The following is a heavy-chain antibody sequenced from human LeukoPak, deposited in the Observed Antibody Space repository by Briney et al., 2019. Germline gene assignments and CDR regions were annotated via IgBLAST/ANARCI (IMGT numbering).Heavy chain of an antibody. CDR1: GFTFSSYA. V-gene: IGHV3-23*01. J-gene: IGHJ4*02. D-gene: IGHD6-6*01. CDR2: ISGSGGST. Sequence: PGGSLRLSCAASGFTFSSYAMSWVRQAPGKGLEWVTAISGSGGSTYYADSVKGRFTISRDNSKNTLYLQMNSLRAEDTAVYYCAKSSSSTTYFDYWGQGTLVTVSS. CDR3: AKSSSSTTYFDY.